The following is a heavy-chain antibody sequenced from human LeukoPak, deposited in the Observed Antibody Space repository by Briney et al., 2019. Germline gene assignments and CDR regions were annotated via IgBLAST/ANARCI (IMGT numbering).Heavy chain of an antibody. CDR2: INAGNGNT. D-gene: IGHD6-13*01. CDR1: GYTFINFA. CDR3: ARGPRAAADDY. J-gene: IGHJ4*02. Sequence: ASVKVSCNASGYTFINFAINWGRQAPGQRPEWMGWINAGNGNTKYSQKFQDRVTITRDTSASTAYMELTSLTSEDTAVYYCARGPRAAADDYWGQGTLVTVSS. V-gene: IGHV1-3*01.